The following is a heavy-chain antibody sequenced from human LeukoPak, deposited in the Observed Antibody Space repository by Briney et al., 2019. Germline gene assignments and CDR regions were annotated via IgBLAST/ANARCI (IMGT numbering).Heavy chain of an antibody. CDR2: INPSGDST. CDR3: ARDIRYCSGGSCYSYNWFDP. V-gene: IGHV1-46*01. D-gene: IGHD2-15*01. CDR1: GYTFTSYY. Sequence: ASVKVSCKASGYTFTSYYMHWVRQAPGQGLEWMGIINPSGDSTSYAQKFQGRVTMTRDTSTSTVYMELSSLRSEDTAVYYCARDIRYCSGGSCYSYNWFDPWGQGTLATVSS. J-gene: IGHJ5*02.